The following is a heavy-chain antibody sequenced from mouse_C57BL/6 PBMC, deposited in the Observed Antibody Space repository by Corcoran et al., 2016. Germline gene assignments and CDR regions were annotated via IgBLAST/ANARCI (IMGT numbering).Heavy chain of an antibody. CDR1: GYTFTTYG. Sequence: QIQLVQSGPELKKPGETVKISCKASGYTFTTYGMSWVKQAPGKGLKWMGWINTYSGVPTYADDFKGRFAFSLETSASTAYLQINNLKNEDTATYFCARGVLPLWYFDYWGQCTTLTVSS. J-gene: IGHJ2*01. D-gene: IGHD1-1*01. CDR3: ARGVLPLWYFDY. CDR2: INTYSGVP. V-gene: IGHV9-3*01.